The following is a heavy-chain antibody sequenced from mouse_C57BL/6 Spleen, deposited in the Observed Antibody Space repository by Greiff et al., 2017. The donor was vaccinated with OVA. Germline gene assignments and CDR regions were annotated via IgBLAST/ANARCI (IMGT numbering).Heavy chain of an antibody. D-gene: IGHD1-1*01. V-gene: IGHV1-80*01. Sequence: QVQLQQSGAELVKPGASVKISCKASGYAFRSYWMNWVKQRPGKGLEWIGQIYPGDGDTNYNGKFKGKATLTADKSSSTAYMQLSGLTSEDSAVYFGARKGSGSGSDYWGQGTTLTVSS. CDR1: GYAFRSYW. CDR2: IYPGDGDT. CDR3: ARKGSGSGSDY. J-gene: IGHJ2*01.